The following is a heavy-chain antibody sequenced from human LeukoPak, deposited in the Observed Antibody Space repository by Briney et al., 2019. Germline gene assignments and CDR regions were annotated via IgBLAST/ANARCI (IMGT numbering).Heavy chain of an antibody. CDR3: ARELYYYGSGSYLY. Sequence: PSETLSLTCAVYGGSFSGYYWSWIRQPPGKGLEWIGEINHSGSTNYNPSLKSRVTISVDTSKTQFSLKLSSVTAADTAVYYCARELYYYGSGSYLYWGQGTLVTVSS. CDR1: GGSFSGYY. D-gene: IGHD3-10*01. V-gene: IGHV4-34*01. CDR2: INHSGST. J-gene: IGHJ4*02.